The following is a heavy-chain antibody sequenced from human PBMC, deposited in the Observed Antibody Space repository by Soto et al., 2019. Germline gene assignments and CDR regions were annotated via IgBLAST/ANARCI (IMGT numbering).Heavy chain of an antibody. CDR3: AKSRGDSWTTYFFDY. J-gene: IGHJ4*02. D-gene: IGHD4-4*01. CDR1: GFTFSSYA. Sequence: PGGSLRLSCAASGFTFSSYAMSWVRQAPGKGLEWVSGISGSGQTTHYRDSVKGRFPISRDNFRNTLYLQVNSLRADDTAVYFCAKSRGDSWTTYFFDYWGQGALVAVSS. V-gene: IGHV3-23*01. CDR2: ISGSGQTT.